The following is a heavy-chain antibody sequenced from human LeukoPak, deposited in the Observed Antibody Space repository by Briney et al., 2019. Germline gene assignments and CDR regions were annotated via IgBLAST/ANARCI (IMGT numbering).Heavy chain of an antibody. V-gene: IGHV3-23*01. CDR2: ISGSGGST. CDR1: GFTFSSYA. Sequence: GGSLRLSCAASGFTFSSYAMCWVRQAPGKGLEWVSAISGSGGSTYYADSVKGRFTISRDNSKNTLYLQMNSLRAEDTAVYYCAKDRAQTSGYSSGWYNWFDPWGQGTLVTVSS. D-gene: IGHD6-19*01. J-gene: IGHJ5*02. CDR3: AKDRAQTSGYSSGWYNWFDP.